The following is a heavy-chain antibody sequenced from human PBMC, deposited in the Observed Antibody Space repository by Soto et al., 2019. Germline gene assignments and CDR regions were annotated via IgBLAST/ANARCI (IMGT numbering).Heavy chain of an antibody. CDR3: ARGPGLRYFDQQDY. D-gene: IGHD3-9*01. CDR1: GYTFTSYD. J-gene: IGHJ4*02. Sequence: ASVKVSFKASGYTFTSYDINWVRQATGQGLEWMGWMNPNSGNTGYAQKFQGRVTMTRNTSISTAYMELSSLRSEDTAVYYCARGPGLRYFDQQDYWGQGTLVTVSS. CDR2: MNPNSGNT. V-gene: IGHV1-8*01.